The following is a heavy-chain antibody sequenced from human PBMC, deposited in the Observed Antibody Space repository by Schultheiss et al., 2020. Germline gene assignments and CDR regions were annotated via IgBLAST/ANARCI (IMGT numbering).Heavy chain of an antibody. CDR1: GFTLSSYG. V-gene: IGHV3-33*01. J-gene: IGHJ6*04. CDR2: IWYDGSNK. CDR3: AREGPHGMDV. Sequence: GGSLRLSCAASGFTLSSYGMHWVRQAPGKGLEWVAVIWYDGSNKYYADSVKGRFTISRDNSKNTLYLQMSSLRSEDTAVYYCAREGPHGMDVWGKGTTVTVSS.